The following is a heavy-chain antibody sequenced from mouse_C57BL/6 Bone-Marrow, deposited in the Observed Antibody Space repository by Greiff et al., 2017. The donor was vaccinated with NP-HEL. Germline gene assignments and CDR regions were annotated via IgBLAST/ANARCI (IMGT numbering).Heavy chain of an antibody. D-gene: IGHD1-1*01. V-gene: IGHV5-16*01. Sequence: EVNLVESEGGLVQPGSSMKLSCTASGFTFSDYYMAWVRQVPEKGLEWVANINYDGSSTYYLDSLKSRFIISRDNAKNILYLQMSSLKSEDTATYYCARGIYYGSSLYYYAMDYWGQGTSVTVSS. CDR1: GFTFSDYY. CDR2: INYDGSST. J-gene: IGHJ4*01. CDR3: ARGIYYGSSLYYYAMDY.